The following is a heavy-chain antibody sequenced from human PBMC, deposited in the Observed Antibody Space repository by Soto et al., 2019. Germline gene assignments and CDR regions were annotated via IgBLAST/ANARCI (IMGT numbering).Heavy chain of an antibody. CDR2: IYYSGST. J-gene: IGHJ3*02. V-gene: IGHV4-39*02. CDR1: GGSISSSSYY. Sequence: SETLSLTCTVSGGSISSSSYYWGWIRQPPGKGLEWIGSIYYSGSTYYNPSLKSRVTISVDTSKNQFSLKLSSVTAADTAVYYCARDDAIFGVVHAFDIWGQGTMVT. CDR3: ARDDAIFGVVHAFDI. D-gene: IGHD3-3*01.